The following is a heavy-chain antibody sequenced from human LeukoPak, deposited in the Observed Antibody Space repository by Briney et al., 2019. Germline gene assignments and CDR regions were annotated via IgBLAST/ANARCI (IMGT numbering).Heavy chain of an antibody. CDR2: IGAVATTT. J-gene: IGHJ4*02. Sequence: GGSLRLSCAASGFIFSSYAMSWVRQAPGKGLEWVSTIGAVATTTYYADSVKGRFTISRDNSKNTLYLQLNSLRADDTAVYYCAHRGNYFDDWGQGTLVTVSP. V-gene: IGHV3-23*01. CDR3: AHRGNYFDD. CDR1: GFIFSSYA. D-gene: IGHD3-16*01.